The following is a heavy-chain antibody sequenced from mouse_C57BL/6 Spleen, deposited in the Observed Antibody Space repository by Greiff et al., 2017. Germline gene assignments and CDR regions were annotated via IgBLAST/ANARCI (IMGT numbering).Heavy chain of an antibody. V-gene: IGHV1-82*01. Sequence: QVQLQQSGPELVKPGASVKISCKASGYAFSSSWMNWVKQRPGQGLEWIGRIYPGDGDTNYNGKFKGKATLTADKSSSTAYMQLSSLTCEDSAVYFCSRSDGYYVDYYAMDYWGQGTSVTVSS. CDR3: SRSDGYYVDYYAMDY. J-gene: IGHJ4*01. CDR2: IYPGDGDT. CDR1: GYAFSSSW. D-gene: IGHD2-3*01.